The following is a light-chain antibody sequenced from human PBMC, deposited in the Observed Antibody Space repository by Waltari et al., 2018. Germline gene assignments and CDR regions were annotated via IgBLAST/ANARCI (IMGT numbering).Light chain of an antibody. CDR2: AAS. CDR3: QQYNNWPPYT. Sequence: DIQMTQSPSSLSASVGDRVTITCRASHNISTSLNWYRQKPGKAPTLLVYAASSLQSGVPSRFSGSGSGTEFTLTISSLQSEDFAVYYCQQYNNWPPYTFGQGTKLEIK. CDR1: HNISTS. V-gene: IGKV1-39*01. J-gene: IGKJ2*01.